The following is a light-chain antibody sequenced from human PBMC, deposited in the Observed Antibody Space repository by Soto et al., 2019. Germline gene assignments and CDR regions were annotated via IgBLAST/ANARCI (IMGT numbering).Light chain of an antibody. J-gene: IGLJ3*02. CDR3: SSYAASNNFYFV. V-gene: IGLV2-8*01. CDR2: EVT. Sequence: QSVLTQPPSASGSPGQSVTISCTGTSSDVVGYNYVSWYQQYPGRAPKLMIYEVTKRPSGVPDRFSGSKSGNTASLTASGLQAEDEADYYCSSYAASNNFYFVFGGGTKVTVL. CDR1: SSDVVGYNY.